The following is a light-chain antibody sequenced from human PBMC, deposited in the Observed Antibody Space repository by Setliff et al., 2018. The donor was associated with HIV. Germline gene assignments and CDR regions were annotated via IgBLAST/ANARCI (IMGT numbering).Light chain of an antibody. CDR2: EVR. V-gene: IGLV2-14*01. Sequence: QSALTQPASVSGSPGQSITISCTGTSSDVGGYSHVSWYQQHPGKAPKLIIYEVRNRPSGVSNRFSGSKSGITASLTISGLQAEDEADYYCSSYAITNTLPFGTGTKVTVL. CDR3: SSYAITNTLP. CDR1: SSDVGGYSH. J-gene: IGLJ1*01.